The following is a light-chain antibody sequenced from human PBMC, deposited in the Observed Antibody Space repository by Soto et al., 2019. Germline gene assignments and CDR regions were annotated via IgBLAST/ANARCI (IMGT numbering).Light chain of an antibody. J-gene: IGLJ3*02. V-gene: IGLV2-14*01. Sequence: QSVLTQPASVSVSPGQSITISCTGTSRDVVRYNYVSWYQQHPGKAPKLMIYEVSNRPSGVSNRFSASKSGNTASLTISGLQAEDEADYYCTSYTSSTTWVFGGGTKVTVL. CDR2: EVS. CDR1: SRDVVRYNY. CDR3: TSYTSSTTWV.